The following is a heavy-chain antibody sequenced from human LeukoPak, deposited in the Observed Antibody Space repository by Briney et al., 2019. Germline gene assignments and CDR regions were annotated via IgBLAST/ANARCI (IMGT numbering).Heavy chain of an antibody. V-gene: IGHV3-33*01. CDR3: ARSGTPYYDSSGYYHPGRGYYFDY. D-gene: IGHD3-22*01. Sequence: GGSLRLSCAASGFTFSSYGMHWVRQAPGKGLEWVAVIWYDGSNKYYADSVKGRFTISRDNSKNTLYLQMNSLRAEDTAVYYCARSGTPYYDSSGYYHPGRGYYFDYWGQGTLVTVSS. CDR2: IWYDGSNK. CDR1: GFTFSSYG. J-gene: IGHJ4*02.